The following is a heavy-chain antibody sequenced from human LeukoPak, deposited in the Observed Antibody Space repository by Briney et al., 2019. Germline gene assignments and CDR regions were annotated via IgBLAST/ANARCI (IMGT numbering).Heavy chain of an antibody. V-gene: IGHV3-33*01. CDR1: GFSFSTYA. D-gene: IGHD3-9*01. CDR2: IWHDASHT. J-gene: IGHJ4*02. CDR3: ARGDDILTGYYLFDY. Sequence: PGRSLRLSCAASGFSFSTYAMHWVRQAPGKGLEWVALIWHDASHTFYTDSVKGRFTISRDNAKNSLYLQMNSLRAEDTAVYYCARGDDILTGYYLFDYWGQGTLVTVSS.